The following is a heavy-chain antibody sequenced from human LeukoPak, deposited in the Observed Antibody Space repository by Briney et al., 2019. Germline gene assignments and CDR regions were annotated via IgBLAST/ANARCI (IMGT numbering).Heavy chain of an antibody. J-gene: IGHJ3*02. CDR2: INPNSGGT. D-gene: IGHD6-13*01. CDR3: ARDDTWGAAGSDAFDI. CDR1: GYTFTGYY. Sequence: ASVKVSCKASGYTFTGYYMHWVRQAPGQGLEWMGWINPNSGGTNYAQKLQGRVTMTTDTSTSTAYMELRSLRSDDTAVYYCARDDTWGAAGSDAFDIWGQGTMVTVSS. V-gene: IGHV1-2*02.